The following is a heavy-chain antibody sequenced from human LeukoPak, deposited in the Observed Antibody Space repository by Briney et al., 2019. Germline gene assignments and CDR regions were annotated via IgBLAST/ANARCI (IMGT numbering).Heavy chain of an antibody. V-gene: IGHV3-30*02. CDR2: IRNDGSNK. CDR3: ARDSVIYGY. CDR1: GFTFSSYG. Sequence: PGGSLRLSCAASGFTFSSYGMDWVRQAPGKGLEWVAFIRNDGSNKYYADSVKGRFTISRDNAKNSLYLQMNSLRAEDTAMYYCARDSVIYGYWGQGALVTVSS. J-gene: IGHJ4*02. D-gene: IGHD3/OR15-3a*01.